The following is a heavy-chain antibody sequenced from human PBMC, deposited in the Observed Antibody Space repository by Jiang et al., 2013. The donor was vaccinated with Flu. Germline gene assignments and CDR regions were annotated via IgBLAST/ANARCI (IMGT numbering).Heavy chain of an antibody. V-gene: IGHV4-31*03. D-gene: IGHD2-2*01. J-gene: IGHJ5*02. Sequence: GPGLVKPSQTLSLTCTVSGGSISSGGYYWSWIRQHPGKGLEWIGYIYYSGSTYYNPSLKSRVTISVDTSKNQFSLKLSSVTAADTAVYYCAREGPPSDVPAAIWFDPWGQGTLVTVSS. CDR1: GGSISSGGYY. CDR2: IYYSGST. CDR3: AREGPPSDVPAAIWFDP.